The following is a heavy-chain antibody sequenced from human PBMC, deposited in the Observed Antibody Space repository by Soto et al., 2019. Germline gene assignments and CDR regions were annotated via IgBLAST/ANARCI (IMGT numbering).Heavy chain of an antibody. V-gene: IGHV3-33*01. CDR2: IWSEGSNK. J-gene: IGHJ2*01. Sequence: QVQLVESGGGVVQPGRSLRLSCAASGFTFSSYGMNWVRPAPGKGLEWVAVIWSEGSNKYYADSVKGRFTISRENSKNTLYLQMNSLRAEDTAVYYCARDRGWYFDLWGRGTLVTVSS. CDR1: GFTFSSYG. CDR3: ARDRGWYFDL. D-gene: IGHD3-10*01.